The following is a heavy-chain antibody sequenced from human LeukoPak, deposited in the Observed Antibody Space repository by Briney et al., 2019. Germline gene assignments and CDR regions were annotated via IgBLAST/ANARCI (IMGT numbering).Heavy chain of an antibody. CDR3: ARDVSDCSGGSCYFTGYYYYYYGMDV. CDR2: ISSSSSTI. J-gene: IGHJ6*02. V-gene: IGHV3-48*02. CDR1: GFTFSSYS. Sequence: GGSLRLSCAASGFTFSSYSMNWVRQAPGKGLEWASYISSSSSTIYYADSVKGRFTISRDNAKNSLYLQMNSLRDEDTAVYYCARDVSDCSGGSCYFTGYYYYYYGMDVWGQGTTVTVSS. D-gene: IGHD2-15*01.